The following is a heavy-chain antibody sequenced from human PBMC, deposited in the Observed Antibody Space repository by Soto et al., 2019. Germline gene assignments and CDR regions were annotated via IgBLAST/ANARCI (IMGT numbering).Heavy chain of an antibody. CDR2: IWYDGSNK. Sequence: QVQLVESGGGVVQPGRSLRLSCSASGFTFSSYGMHWVRQAPGKGLEWVAVIWYDGSNKYYADSVKGRFTNSRDNSKNTLYLPKNSLRADDTAVYYCARAYYDSSGYGTLDYWGQGTLVTVFS. J-gene: IGHJ4*02. CDR1: GFTFSSYG. V-gene: IGHV3-33*01. CDR3: ARAYYDSSGYGTLDY. D-gene: IGHD3-22*01.